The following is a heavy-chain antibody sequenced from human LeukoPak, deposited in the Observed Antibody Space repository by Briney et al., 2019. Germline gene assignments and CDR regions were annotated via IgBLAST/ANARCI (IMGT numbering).Heavy chain of an antibody. CDR1: GYTFTGYY. J-gene: IGHJ4*02. V-gene: IGHV1-2*02. D-gene: IGHD3-22*01. CDR3: ARDGDYYDSSGSSWNY. CDR2: INPNSGGT. Sequence: ASVKVSCKASGYTFTGYYMHWVRQAPGQGLEWMGWINPNSGGTNYAQKFQGRVTMTRDTSISTVYMELSSLRSEDTAVYYCARDGDYYDSSGSSWNYWGQGTLVTVSS.